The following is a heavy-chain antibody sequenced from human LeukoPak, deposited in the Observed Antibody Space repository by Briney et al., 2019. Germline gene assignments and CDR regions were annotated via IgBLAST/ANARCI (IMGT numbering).Heavy chain of an antibody. CDR2: ISSSSSYI. CDR1: GFTFSSYS. CDR3: ASCSVGSCYLDY. V-gene: IGHV3-21*01. J-gene: IGHJ4*02. Sequence: GGSLRLSCAASGFTFSSYSMNWVRQAPGKGLEWVSSISSSSSYIYYADSVKGRFTISRDNAKNSLYLQMNSLRAEDTAVYYCASCSVGSCYLDYWGQGTLVTVSS. D-gene: IGHD2-15*01.